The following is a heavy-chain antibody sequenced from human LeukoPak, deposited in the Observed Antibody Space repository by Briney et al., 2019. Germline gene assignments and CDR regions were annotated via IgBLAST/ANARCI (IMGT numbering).Heavy chain of an antibody. Sequence: SQTLSLTCAISGDSVSSNTAGWSWIRQSPSRGLEWLGRTYYRSKWYNDYAVSVKSRITINPDTSKNQLSLQLNSVTPEDTAVYYCARGGGAIATWGRGTLVTVSS. J-gene: IGHJ5*02. CDR2: TYYRSKWYN. CDR1: GDSVSSNTAG. CDR3: ARGGGAIAT. D-gene: IGHD3-16*01. V-gene: IGHV6-1*01.